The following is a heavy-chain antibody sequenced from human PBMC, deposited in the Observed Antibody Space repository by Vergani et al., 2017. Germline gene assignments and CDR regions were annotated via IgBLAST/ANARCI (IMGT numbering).Heavy chain of an antibody. Sequence: TASGFTFSSYAMSWVRQAPGKGLEWVSAISGSGGSTYYADSVKGRFTISRDNSKNTLYLQMNSLRAEDTAVYYCARDGGFDYWGQGTLVTVSS. CDR1: GFTFSSYA. CDR3: ARDGGFDY. J-gene: IGHJ4*02. CDR2: ISGSGGST. D-gene: IGHD3-16*01. V-gene: IGHV3-23*01.